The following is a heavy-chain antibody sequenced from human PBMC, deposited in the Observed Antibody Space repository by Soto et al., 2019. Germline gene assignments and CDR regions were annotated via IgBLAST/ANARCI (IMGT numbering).Heavy chain of an antibody. D-gene: IGHD1-26*01. V-gene: IGHV4-59*01. CDR3: ARERTPRSGFDY. CDR2: IYYSGST. J-gene: IGHJ4*02. CDR1: GGSISSYY. Sequence: PSETLSVTCTVSGGSISSYYWSWIRQPPGKGLEWIGYIYYSGSTNYNPSLKSRVTISVDTSKNQFSLKLSSATAADTAVYYCARERTPRSGFDYWGQGTQVTVSS.